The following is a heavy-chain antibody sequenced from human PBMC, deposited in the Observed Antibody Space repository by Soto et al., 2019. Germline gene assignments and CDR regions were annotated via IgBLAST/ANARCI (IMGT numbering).Heavy chain of an antibody. D-gene: IGHD6-13*01. CDR3: AKDSFASIAAAGYYYYYGMDV. CDR1: GFTFSSYG. V-gene: IGHV3-30*18. Sequence: QVQLVESGGGVVQPGRSLRLSCAASGFTFSSYGMHWVRQAPGKGLEWVAVISYDGSNKYYADSVKGRFTISRDNSKNTLYLQMNSVRAEDTAVYYCAKDSFASIAAAGYYYYYGMDVWGQGTTVTVSS. CDR2: ISYDGSNK. J-gene: IGHJ6*02.